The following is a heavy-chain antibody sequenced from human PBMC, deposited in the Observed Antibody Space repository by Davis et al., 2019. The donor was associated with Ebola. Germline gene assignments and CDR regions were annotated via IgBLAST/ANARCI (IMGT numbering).Heavy chain of an antibody. Sequence: ASVKVSCKASGYTFSNYAISWVRQAPGQGLEWMGWISPYNGNTKYAQKVQGRVTMTTDTSTSTAYMELRSLRSDDTAVYYCARDPFGALTTVTIDYWGQGTPVTVSS. CDR2: ISPYNGNT. CDR3: ARDPFGALTTVTIDY. CDR1: GYTFSNYA. D-gene: IGHD4-11*01. J-gene: IGHJ4*02. V-gene: IGHV1-18*01.